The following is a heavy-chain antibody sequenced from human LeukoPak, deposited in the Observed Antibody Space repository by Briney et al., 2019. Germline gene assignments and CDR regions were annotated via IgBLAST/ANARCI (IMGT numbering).Heavy chain of an antibody. Sequence: GGSLRLSCAVSGFTFSGHWMFWVRQAPGKGLGWVSSTNSGGSVTGYTDSVKGRFTVSRDNAKSTLYLQMNSLRPEDTAVYYCARARPSMWIDYWGQGTLVTVSS. D-gene: IGHD5-12*01. V-gene: IGHV3-74*01. CDR1: GFTFSGHW. CDR3: ARARPSMWIDY. J-gene: IGHJ4*02. CDR2: TNSGGSVT.